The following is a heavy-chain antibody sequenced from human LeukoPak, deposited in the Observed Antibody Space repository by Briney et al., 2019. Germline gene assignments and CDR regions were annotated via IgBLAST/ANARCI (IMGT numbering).Heavy chain of an antibody. CDR3: ATGLAGNYDFNCFDP. CDR1: GGSISTNY. CDR2: VSASGTT. Sequence: SSETLSFTCTVSGGSISTNYWTWIRQPAGRGLEWIGRVSASGTTRYNPSLESRVTMSVDTSKSQFSLNLSSVTAADTGVYFCATGLAGNYDFNCFDPWGQGTLVTVSS. J-gene: IGHJ5*02. D-gene: IGHD1-7*01. V-gene: IGHV4-4*07.